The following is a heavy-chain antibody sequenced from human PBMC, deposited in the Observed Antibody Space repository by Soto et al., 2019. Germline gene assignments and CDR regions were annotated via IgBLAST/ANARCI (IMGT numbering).Heavy chain of an antibody. CDR1: GFTFSNYG. J-gene: IGHJ4*02. D-gene: IGHD3-22*01. Sequence: GGSRRLSCAASGFTFSNYGMSGGGQAPGKGLEWVSAFSGSGDTTFYADSVKGRFTVSRDNSKKTLYLQLNSLRDEDTAVYYCARDAGELPVVTVGVFVFWGRGTLVTVSS. V-gene: IGHV3-23*01. CDR2: FSGSGDTT. CDR3: ARDAGELPVVTVGVFVF.